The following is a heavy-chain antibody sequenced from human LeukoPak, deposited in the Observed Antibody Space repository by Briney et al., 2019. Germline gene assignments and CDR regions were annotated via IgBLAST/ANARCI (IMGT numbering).Heavy chain of an antibody. CDR3: ARDPLPSSSWYNWFDP. J-gene: IGHJ5*02. D-gene: IGHD6-13*01. CDR2: ISSNGGST. Sequence: GGSLRLSCAASGFTFSSYAMHWVRQAPGKGLEYVSAISSNGGSTYYANSVKGRFTISRDNSKNTLYLQMGSLRAEDMAVYYCARDPLPSSSWYNWFDPWGQGTLVTVSS. CDR1: GFTFSSYA. V-gene: IGHV3-64*01.